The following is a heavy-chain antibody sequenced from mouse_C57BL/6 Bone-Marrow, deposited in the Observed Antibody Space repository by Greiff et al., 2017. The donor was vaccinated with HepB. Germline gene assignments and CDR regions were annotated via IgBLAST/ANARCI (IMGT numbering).Heavy chain of an antibody. D-gene: IGHD2-5*01. CDR2: INPNNGGT. Sequence: EVQLQQSGPELVKPGASVKISCKASGYTFTDYYMNWVKQSHGKSLEWIGDINPNNGGTSYNQKFKGKATLTVDKSSSTAYMELRGLTSEDSAVYYCARDSNYPWYFDVWGTGTTVTVSS. V-gene: IGHV1-26*01. J-gene: IGHJ1*03. CDR3: ARDSNYPWYFDV. CDR1: GYTFTDYY.